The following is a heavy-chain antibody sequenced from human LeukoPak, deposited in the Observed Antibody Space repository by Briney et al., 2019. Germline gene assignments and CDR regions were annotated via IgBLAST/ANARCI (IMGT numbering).Heavy chain of an antibody. CDR2: TTNKAHSYTT. Sequence: PGGSLRLSCAVSGFTLSDHNMDWVRQAPGRGLEWVGRTTNKAHSYTTEYAASVKGRFTISRDDSQKSLYLQMNSLKTEDTAVYYCARAPSGLDYWGQGILVTVSS. J-gene: IGHJ4*02. CDR3: ARAPSGLDY. D-gene: IGHD2-15*01. V-gene: IGHV3-72*01. CDR1: GFTLSDHN.